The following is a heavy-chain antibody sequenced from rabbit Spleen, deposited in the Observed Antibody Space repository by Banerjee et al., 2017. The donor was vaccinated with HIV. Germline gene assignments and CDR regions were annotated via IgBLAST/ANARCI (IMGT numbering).Heavy chain of an antibody. Sequence: QSLEESGGDLVKPGASLTLTCTVSGFSFSSNWICWVRQAPGKGLEWIACIDTSYGDTDYANWPKGRFTISKTSSTTVTLQMTSLTAADTATYFCARNYVNAFDPWGPGTLVTVS. CDR1: GFSFSSNW. V-gene: IGHV1S40*01. J-gene: IGHJ2*01. CDR3: ARNYVNAFDP. D-gene: IGHD1-1*01. CDR2: IDTSYGDT.